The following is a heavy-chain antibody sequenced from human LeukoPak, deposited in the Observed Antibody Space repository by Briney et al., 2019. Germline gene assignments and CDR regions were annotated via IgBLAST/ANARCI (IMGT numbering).Heavy chain of an antibody. J-gene: IGHJ4*02. CDR2: IYYSGST. D-gene: IGHD3-16*01. CDR3: ARDIPPWGTTSQDY. Sequence: PSQTLSLTCTVSGGSISSGGYYWSWIRQHPGKGLEWIGYIYYSGSTYYNPSLKSRVTISVDTSKNQFSLKLSSVTAADTAVYYCARDIPPWGTTSQDYWGQGTLLSLSS. CDR1: GGSISSGGYY. V-gene: IGHV4-31*03.